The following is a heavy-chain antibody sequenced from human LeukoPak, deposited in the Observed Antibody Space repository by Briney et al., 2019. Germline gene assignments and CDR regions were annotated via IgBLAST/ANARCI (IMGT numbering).Heavy chain of an antibody. CDR1: RYSFTSYW. V-gene: IGHV5-51*01. Sequence: GESLKISCKGSRYSFTSYWIGWVRQMPGKGLEWMGIIYPGDSDTRYSPSFQGQVTISADKSISTAYLQWSSLKASDTAMYYCARVRGNYSPWPAFDIWGQGTMVTVSS. J-gene: IGHJ3*02. CDR3: ARVRGNYSPWPAFDI. D-gene: IGHD3-10*01. CDR2: IYPGDSDT.